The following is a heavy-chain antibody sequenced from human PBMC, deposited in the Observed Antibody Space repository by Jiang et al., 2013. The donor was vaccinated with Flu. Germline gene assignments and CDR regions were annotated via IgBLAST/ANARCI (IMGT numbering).Heavy chain of an antibody. D-gene: IGHD2-2*03. J-gene: IGHJ4*02. CDR3: ARGGISAGYCSSTSCRIIGFDY. Sequence: LLKPSETLSLTCAVYGGSFSGYYWSWIRQPPGKGLEWIGEINHSGSTNYNPSLKSRVTISVDTSKNQFSLKLSSVTAADTAVYYCARGGISAGYCSSTSCRIIGFDYWGQGTLVTVSS. CDR1: GGSFSGYY. CDR2: INHSGST. V-gene: IGHV4-34*01.